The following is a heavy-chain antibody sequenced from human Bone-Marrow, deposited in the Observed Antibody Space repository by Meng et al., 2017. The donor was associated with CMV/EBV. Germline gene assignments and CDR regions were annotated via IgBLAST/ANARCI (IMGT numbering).Heavy chain of an antibody. Sequence: QLQLQESGPGLVKPSESLSLTCSVSGGSISNSGFYWGWIRQPPGKGLEWIGTIYYGGSSYYNPSLKSRLTISVDTSKNQISLKLSSVTAADTARYYCASGPKYFDLWGRGTLVNVSS. V-gene: IGHV4-39*07. J-gene: IGHJ2*01. CDR3: ASGPKYFDL. CDR1: GGSISNSGFY. CDR2: IYYGGSS.